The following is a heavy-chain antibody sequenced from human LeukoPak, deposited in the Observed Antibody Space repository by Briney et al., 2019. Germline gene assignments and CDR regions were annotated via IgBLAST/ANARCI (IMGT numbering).Heavy chain of an antibody. CDR3: AKEGEGHYYDSRTPFLDY. Sequence: QAGGSLRLSCAASGFTFDDYTMHWVRQAPGKGLEWVSLISWDGGSTYYADSVKGRFTISRDNSKNSLHLQMNSLRTEDTALYYCAKEGEGHYYDSRTPFLDYWGQGTLVTVSS. D-gene: IGHD3-22*01. CDR2: ISWDGGST. CDR1: GFTFDDYT. J-gene: IGHJ4*02. V-gene: IGHV3-43*01.